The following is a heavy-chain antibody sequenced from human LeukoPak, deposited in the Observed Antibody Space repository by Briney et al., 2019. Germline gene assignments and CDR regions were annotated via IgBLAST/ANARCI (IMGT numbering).Heavy chain of an antibody. CDR1: GYTFTTYD. V-gene: IGHV1-8*01. CDR3: TRGNGVAGDY. Sequence: GASVKVSCKASGYTFTTYDINWVRQAIGQGLEWMGWLSPNSGQTAYAQKFQGRVTMTRDISISTFYLELSSLTSEDTAVYYCTRGNGVAGDYWGQGTLVTVSS. J-gene: IGHJ4*02. D-gene: IGHD6-19*01. CDR2: LSPNSGQT.